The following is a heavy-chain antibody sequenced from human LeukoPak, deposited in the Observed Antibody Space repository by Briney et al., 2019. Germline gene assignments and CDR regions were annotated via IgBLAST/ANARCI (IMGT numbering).Heavy chain of an antibody. CDR1: GFTFSSYS. V-gene: IGHV3-21*01. J-gene: IGHJ1*01. Sequence: KTGGSLRLSCAASGFTFSSYSMNWVRQAPGKGLEWVSSISSSSSYIYYADSVKGRFTISRDNSKNTLYLQMNSLRAEDTAVYYCARDRSSGWYGYFQHWGQGTLVTVSS. CDR2: ISSSSSYI. D-gene: IGHD6-19*01. CDR3: ARDRSSGWYGYFQH.